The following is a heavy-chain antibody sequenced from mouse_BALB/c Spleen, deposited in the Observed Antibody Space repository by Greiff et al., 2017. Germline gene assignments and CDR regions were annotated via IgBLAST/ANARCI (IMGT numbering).Heavy chain of an antibody. J-gene: IGHJ1*01. V-gene: IGHV1S135*01. CDR1: GYSFTSYY. CDR3: ARGPHWYFDV. Sequence: EVQLQQSGPELMKPGASVKISCKASGYSFTSYYMHWVKQSHGKSLEWIGYIDPFNGGTSYNQKFKGKATLTVDKSSSTAYMHLSSLTSEDSAVYYCARGPHWYFDVWGAGTTVTVSS. CDR2: IDPFNGGT.